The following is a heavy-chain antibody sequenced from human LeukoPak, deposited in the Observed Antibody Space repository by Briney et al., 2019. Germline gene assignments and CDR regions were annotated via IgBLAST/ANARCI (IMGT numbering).Heavy chain of an antibody. CDR2: ISTSSSYI. J-gene: IGHJ5*02. CDR1: GFTFSRYS. CDR3: ARRDSVRFDP. D-gene: IGHD3/OR15-3a*01. Sequence: GGSLRLSCAASGFTFSRYSMNWVRQAPGKGLEWVSSISTSSSYIYYIDSVKGRFTISRDNAKNSLYLQMNSLRAEDTAVYYCARRDSVRFDPWGQGTLVTVSS. V-gene: IGHV3-21*01.